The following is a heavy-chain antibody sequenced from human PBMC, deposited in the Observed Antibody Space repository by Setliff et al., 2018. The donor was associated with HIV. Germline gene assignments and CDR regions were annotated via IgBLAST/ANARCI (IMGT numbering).Heavy chain of an antibody. V-gene: IGHV1-2*02. CDR2: MNPDSRNT. J-gene: IGHJ6*03. D-gene: IGHD3-22*01. CDR3: ARARTDYYDRRRRSHYYIDV. CDR1: GYTFTGYY. Sequence: ASVKVSCKASGYTFTGYYMHWVRQAPGQGLEWMGWMNPDSRNTGYAQRFEGRVTLTWDTSISTAYLELNHLKSDDTAVYYCARARTDYYDRRRRSHYYIDVWARGATVTVSS.